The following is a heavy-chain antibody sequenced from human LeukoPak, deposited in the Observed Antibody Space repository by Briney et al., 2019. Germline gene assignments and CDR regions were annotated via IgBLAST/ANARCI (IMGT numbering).Heavy chain of an antibody. CDR1: GFTFSDYY. D-gene: IGHD3-22*01. CDR3: ARGPTYQHSSGHDFDY. J-gene: IGHJ4*02. Sequence: GGSLRLSCAASGFTFSDYYMNWIRQAPGKGLEWVSYISSSGSTIYYADSVKGRFTISRDNAKNTLYLQVNSLRPEDTAVYYCARGPTYQHSSGHDFDYWGQGTLVTVSS. CDR2: ISSSGSTI. V-gene: IGHV3-11*04.